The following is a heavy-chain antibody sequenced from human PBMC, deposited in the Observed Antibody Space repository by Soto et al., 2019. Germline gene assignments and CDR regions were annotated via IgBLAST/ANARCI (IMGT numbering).Heavy chain of an antibody. V-gene: IGHV1-8*01. CDR1: GYTFTSHD. J-gene: IGHJ4*02. Sequence: ASVKVSCKASGYTFTSHDINWVRQATGQGLEWMGWMNPKSGNSGFAQKFQGRVTMTRDTSINMAYLELSSLRSDDTAVYYCARVPDLGYCSCSGGSCYRFDYWGQGALVTVSS. D-gene: IGHD2-15*01. CDR3: ARVPDLGYCSCSGGSCYRFDY. CDR2: MNPKSGNS.